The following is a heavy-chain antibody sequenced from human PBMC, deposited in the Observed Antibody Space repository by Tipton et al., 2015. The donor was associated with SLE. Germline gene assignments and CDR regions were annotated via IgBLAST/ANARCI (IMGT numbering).Heavy chain of an antibody. Sequence: TLSLTCAVYGGSTSDTNWSWIRQPPGKGLEWIGEIHHIGGTKYSPSLKSRVTISIDTSKNQFSLNLSSVTAADTAVYYCARAIRTADSNYIDNWGPGTLVTVSS. CDR2: IHHIGGT. J-gene: IGHJ4*02. CDR1: GGSTSDTN. CDR3: ARAIRTADSNYIDN. D-gene: IGHD1-14*01. V-gene: IGHV4-34*01.